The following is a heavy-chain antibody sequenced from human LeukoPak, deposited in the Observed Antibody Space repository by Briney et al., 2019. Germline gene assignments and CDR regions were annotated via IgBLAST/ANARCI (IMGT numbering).Heavy chain of an antibody. Sequence: SLSLSCAASGFPFDDYAMHWVRPAPGKGLEWVSGIIWNSGSIGYADSVKGRFTISRDNAKNSLYLQMNSLRAEDTALYYCAKSSMLTVTTSGYAFDIWGQGTMVTVSS. CDR3: AKSSMLTVTTSGYAFDI. J-gene: IGHJ3*02. CDR2: IIWNSGSI. V-gene: IGHV3-9*01. D-gene: IGHD4-17*01. CDR1: GFPFDDYA.